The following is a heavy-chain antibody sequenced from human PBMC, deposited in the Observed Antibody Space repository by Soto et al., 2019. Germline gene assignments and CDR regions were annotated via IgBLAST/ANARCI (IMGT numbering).Heavy chain of an antibody. CDR3: AGSRYSSGWYYHY. J-gene: IGHJ4*02. Sequence: GESLSLSCAATGFTLDDYAMRWVRQAPGKGLEWVSGISWNSGSIVYSDSLQGRFPSSRDNAKNSLYQQMNSRRHEDMVVYYCAGSRYSSGWYYHYWGQGTMVTVSS. D-gene: IGHD6-19*01. CDR1: GFTLDDYA. V-gene: IGHV3-9*03. CDR2: ISWNSGSI.